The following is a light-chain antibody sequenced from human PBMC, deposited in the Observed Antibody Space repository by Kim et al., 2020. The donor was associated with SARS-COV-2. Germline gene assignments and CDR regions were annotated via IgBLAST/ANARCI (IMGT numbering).Light chain of an antibody. Sequence: EIVMTQSPATLSLSPGERATLSCKASESVGISLAWYQQKPGQAPRLLIYGASIRATGISDSLSGSGSGTEFTLTIYSLQSEDFAVYYCQQYRDWPLTFGQGTKVDIK. CDR2: GAS. J-gene: IGKJ1*01. V-gene: IGKV3-15*01. CDR3: QQYRDWPLT. CDR1: ESVGIS.